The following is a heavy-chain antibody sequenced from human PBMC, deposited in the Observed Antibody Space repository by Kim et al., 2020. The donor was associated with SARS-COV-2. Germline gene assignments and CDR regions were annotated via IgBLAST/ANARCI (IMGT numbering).Heavy chain of an antibody. V-gene: IGHV1-3*01. CDR1: GYTFTSYA. Sequence: ASVKVSCEASGYTFTSYAFHWVRQAPGQGLERMGWIDADNGNTKYSQKFQGRVTITRDTSARTAYMELSSLRSEDTAVYYCARNEDYWGQGTLVTVSS. J-gene: IGHJ4*02. CDR3: ARNEDY. CDR2: IDADNGNT.